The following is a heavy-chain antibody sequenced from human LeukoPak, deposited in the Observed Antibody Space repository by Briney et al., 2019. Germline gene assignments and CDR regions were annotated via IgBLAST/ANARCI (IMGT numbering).Heavy chain of an antibody. CDR2: INPSGGST. V-gene: IGHV1-46*01. CDR3: ARDPPPSSIAARPGFDY. Sequence: ASVKVSCKASGYTFTSYYMHWVRQAPGQGLEWMGIINPSGGSTSYAQKFQGRVTMTRDMSTSTVYMELSSLRSEDTAVYYCARDPPPSSIAARPGFDYWGQGTLVTVSS. J-gene: IGHJ4*02. D-gene: IGHD6-6*01. CDR1: GYTFTSYY.